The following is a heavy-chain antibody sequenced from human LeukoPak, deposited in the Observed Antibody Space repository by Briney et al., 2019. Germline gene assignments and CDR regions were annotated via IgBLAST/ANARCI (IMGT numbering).Heavy chain of an antibody. CDR2: ISWNSGSI. CDR1: GFTFDDYA. J-gene: IGHJ3*02. D-gene: IGHD3-16*01. V-gene: IGHV3-9*01. CDR3: AKDALGAEAFDI. Sequence: GRSLRLSCAASGFTFDDYAMHWVRQAPGKGLEWVSGISWNSGSIGYADSVKGRFTISRDNAKNSLYLQMNSLRAEDTALYYCAKDALGAEAFDIWGQGTMVTVSS.